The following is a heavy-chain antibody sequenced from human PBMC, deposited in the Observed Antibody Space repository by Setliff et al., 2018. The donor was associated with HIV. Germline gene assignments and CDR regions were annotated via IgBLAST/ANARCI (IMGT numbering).Heavy chain of an antibody. V-gene: IGHV4-39*07. CDR3: ARGGTVSADFDS. CDR1: PESISSSSYY. CDR2: IYYSGSA. D-gene: IGHD6-19*01. J-gene: IGHJ4*02. Sequence: SETLSLTCTVSPESISSSSYYWGWIRQPPGKGLEWIGSIYYSGSAYYNPSFKSRVTLSVDTSENQFSLRLSSVTAADTAVYFCARGGTVSADFDSWGQGTLVTVSS.